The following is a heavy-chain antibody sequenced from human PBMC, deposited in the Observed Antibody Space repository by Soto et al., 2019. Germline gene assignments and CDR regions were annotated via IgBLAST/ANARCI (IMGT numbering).Heavy chain of an antibody. CDR2: ISGSGSTT. CDR3: ARGGVY. J-gene: IGHJ1*01. Sequence: XGCLRRYCEAAGFTFSSHEMNWVRQTPGKRLEWIAKISGSGSTTNYADSVKGRFTISRDNVQRTLHLRMDSLRVEDTGVYYCARGGVYWGRGTLVTVS. CDR1: GFTFSSHE. D-gene: IGHD2-8*01. V-gene: IGHV3-48*03.